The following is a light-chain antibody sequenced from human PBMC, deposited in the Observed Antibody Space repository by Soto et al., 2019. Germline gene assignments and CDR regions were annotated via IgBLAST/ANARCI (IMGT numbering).Light chain of an antibody. J-gene: IGLJ1*01. CDR2: DVS. CDR1: GSDIGTYNR. V-gene: IGLV2-18*02. CDR3: SSYTGSSTYV. Sequence: QSVLTQPPSVSGSPGQSVAISCTGTGSDIGTYNRVSWYQQPPGTAPKLIIYDVSDRPSGVPDRFSGSKSGNTASLTISELQAEDEDDYYCSSYTGSSTYVFXTGTKVTVL.